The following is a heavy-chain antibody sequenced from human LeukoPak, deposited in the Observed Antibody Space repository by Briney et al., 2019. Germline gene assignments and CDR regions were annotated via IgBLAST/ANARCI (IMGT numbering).Heavy chain of an antibody. J-gene: IGHJ4*02. CDR1: GYTFTSYG. CDR3: ARENLTPRNSLVVVAAKRGELDY. V-gene: IGHV1-69*05. D-gene: IGHD2-15*01. Sequence: SVKASCKASGYTFTSYGISWVRQAPGQGLEWMGRIIPIFGTANYAQKFQGRVTITTDESTSTAYMELSSLRSEDTAVYYCARENLTPRNSLVVVAAKRGELDYWGQGTLVTVSS. CDR2: IIPIFGTA.